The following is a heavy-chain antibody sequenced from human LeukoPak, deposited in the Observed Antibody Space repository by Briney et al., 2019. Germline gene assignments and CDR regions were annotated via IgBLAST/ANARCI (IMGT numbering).Heavy chain of an antibody. CDR3: AKAGYGTAIRNAFDY. D-gene: IGHD2-2*02. Sequence: GGSLRLSCAASGFTFSCYAMSWVRQAPGKGLEWVSAISGSGGSTYYADSVKGRFSISRDNSKNMLYLQMNSLRAEDTAVYYCAKAGYGTAIRNAFDYWGQGTLVTVSS. CDR1: GFTFSCYA. CDR2: ISGSGGST. J-gene: IGHJ4*02. V-gene: IGHV3-23*01.